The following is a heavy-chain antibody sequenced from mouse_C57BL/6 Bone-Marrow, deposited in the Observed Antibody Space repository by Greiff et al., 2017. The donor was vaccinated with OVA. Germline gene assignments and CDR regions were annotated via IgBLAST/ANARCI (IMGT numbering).Heavy chain of an antibody. J-gene: IGHJ4*01. CDR2: IYPRSGNT. CDR1: GYTFTSYW. Sequence: VQLQQPGTELVKPGASVKLSCKASGYTFTSYWMHWVKQRPGQGLEWIGEIYPRSGNTYYNEKFKGKATLTADKSSSTAYMELRSLTSEDSAVYFCARYYYSNLYYAMDYWGQGTSVTVSS. CDR3: ARYYYSNLYYAMDY. D-gene: IGHD2-5*01. V-gene: IGHV1-53*01.